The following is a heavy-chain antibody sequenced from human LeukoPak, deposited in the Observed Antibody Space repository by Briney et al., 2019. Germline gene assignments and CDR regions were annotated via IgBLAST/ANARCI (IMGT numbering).Heavy chain of an antibody. CDR2: ITSRSSSI. D-gene: IGHD6-13*01. J-gene: IGHJ4*02. CDR3: ARGESAAGDASEFAY. V-gene: IGHV3-21*01. CDR1: GFTFNTYI. Sequence: PGGSLRLSWAASGFTFNTYIMTWVRQAPGKGLEWVSSITSRSSSIYYADSVKGRFTISRDNAKNSLYLHMNSLRAEDTAVYYCARGESAAGDASEFAYWGQGILVTVSS.